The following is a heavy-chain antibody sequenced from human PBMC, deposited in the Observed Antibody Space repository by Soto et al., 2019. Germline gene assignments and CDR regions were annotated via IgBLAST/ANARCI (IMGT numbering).Heavy chain of an antibody. CDR3: ARENGVLWFGELYALRYYGTDV. Sequence: QVQLVQSGAEVKKPGSSVKVSCKASGGTFSSYAISWVRQAPGQGLEWMGGIIPIFGTANYAQKFQGRVTITSDESTSTAYMELSSLRSEGTAVYYCARENGVLWFGELYALRYYGTDVWGQGTTVTVSS. CDR1: GGTFSSYA. J-gene: IGHJ6*02. V-gene: IGHV1-69*05. CDR2: IIPIFGTA. D-gene: IGHD3-10*01.